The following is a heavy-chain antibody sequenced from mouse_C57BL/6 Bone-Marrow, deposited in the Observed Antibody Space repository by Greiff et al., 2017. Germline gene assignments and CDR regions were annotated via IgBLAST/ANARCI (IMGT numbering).Heavy chain of an antibody. CDR3: ARHLTTCDYFDY. V-gene: IGHV5-9*04. CDR2: ISGGGGNT. D-gene: IGHD2-12*01. Sequence: EVKLVESGGGLVKPGGSLKLSCAASGFTFSSYTMSWVRQTPEKRLEWVATISGGGGNTYYPDSVKGRFTISRDNAKNTLYLQMSSLRSEDTAVYYCARHLTTCDYFDYWGQGTTLTVSS. J-gene: IGHJ2*01. CDR1: GFTFSSYT.